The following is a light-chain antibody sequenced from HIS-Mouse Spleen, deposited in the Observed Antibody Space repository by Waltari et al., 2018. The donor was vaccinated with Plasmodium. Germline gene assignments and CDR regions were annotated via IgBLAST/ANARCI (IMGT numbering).Light chain of an antibody. Sequence: DIQMTQSPSSLSASVGDRSTITCQASQDISNYFNWHQQKPGKAPKLLIYDSSNLETRVPSRFSGSGSGTDFTFTISSLQPEDIATYYCQQYDNLPPLFTFGPGTKVDIK. CDR3: QQYDNLPPLFT. J-gene: IGKJ3*01. CDR2: DSS. V-gene: IGKV1-33*01. CDR1: QDISNY.